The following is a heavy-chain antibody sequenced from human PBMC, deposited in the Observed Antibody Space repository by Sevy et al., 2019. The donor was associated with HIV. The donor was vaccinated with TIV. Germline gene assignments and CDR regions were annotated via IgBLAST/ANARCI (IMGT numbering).Heavy chain of an antibody. CDR3: TRGYYYDSSGYSDY. V-gene: IGHV3-49*03. CDR1: GFTFGDYA. J-gene: IGHJ4*02. Sequence: GGSLRLSCTGSGFTFGDYAMSWFSQAPGMGLESVGFIRSKDYGGATEYAASVKGRFTISRDDSKSIADLQMNSLKTEDTAVYYCTRGYYYDSSGYSDYWGQETLVTVSS. D-gene: IGHD3-22*01. CDR2: IRSKDYGGAT.